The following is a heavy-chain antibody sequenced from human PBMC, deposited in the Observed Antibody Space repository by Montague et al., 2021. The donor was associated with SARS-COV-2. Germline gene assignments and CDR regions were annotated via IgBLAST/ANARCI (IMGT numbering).Heavy chain of an antibody. D-gene: IGHD2-2*02. Sequence: SETLSLTCTVSGGSISSDYWSWIRQPAGKGLDWIGRIYTSGSTDYNPSLKSRVSMSLDTSKNQFSLKLSSVTAADTVVYYCARDRRYCSGTSCYTGYYYYFMDVWGKGTTVTVSS. V-gene: IGHV4-4*07. CDR1: GGSISSDY. J-gene: IGHJ6*03. CDR2: IYTSGST. CDR3: ARDRRYCSGTSCYTGYYYYFMDV.